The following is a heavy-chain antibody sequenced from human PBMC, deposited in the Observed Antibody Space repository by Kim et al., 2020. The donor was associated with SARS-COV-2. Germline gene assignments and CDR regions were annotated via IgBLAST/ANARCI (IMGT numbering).Heavy chain of an antibody. CDR2: ISGSGGST. J-gene: IGHJ4*02. V-gene: IGHV3-23*01. CDR3: AKDPPPEYGVQLWLRPGVYFDY. D-gene: IGHD5-18*01. Sequence: GGSLRLSCAASGFTFSSYAMSWVRQAPGKGLEWVSAISGSGGSTYYADSVKGRFTISRDNSKNTLYLQMNSLRAEDTAVYYCAKDPPPEYGVQLWLRPGVYFDYWGQGTLVTVSS. CDR1: GFTFSSYA.